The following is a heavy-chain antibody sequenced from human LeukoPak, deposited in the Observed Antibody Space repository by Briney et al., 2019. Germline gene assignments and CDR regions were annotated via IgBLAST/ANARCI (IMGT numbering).Heavy chain of an antibody. V-gene: IGHV4-4*07. CDR1: GGPISSYY. CDR3: ARDRCSGGSCYLDY. Sequence: SETLSLTCTVSGGPISSYYWSWIRQPAGKGLQGIGRIYTSGSTNYNPSLKSRVTMSVDTSKNQFSLKLSSVTAADTAVYYCARDRCSGGSCYLDYWGQGTLVTVSS. CDR2: IYTSGST. J-gene: IGHJ4*02. D-gene: IGHD2-15*01.